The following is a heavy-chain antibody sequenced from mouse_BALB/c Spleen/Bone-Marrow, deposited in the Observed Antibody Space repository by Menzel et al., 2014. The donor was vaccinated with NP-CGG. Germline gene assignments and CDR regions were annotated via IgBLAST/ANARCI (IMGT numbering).Heavy chain of an antibody. CDR3: ARDYYGSSGAMDY. V-gene: IGHV1-81*01. D-gene: IGHD1-1*01. Sequence: QVQLQHSGPELVKPGASVKMSCKAPGYTFTDYVISWVKQRTGQGLEWIGEIYPGSGSTYYNEKFKGKATLTADKSSNTAYMQLSSLTSEDSAVYFCARDYYGSSGAMDYWGQGTSVTVSS. CDR1: GYTFTDYV. J-gene: IGHJ4*01. CDR2: IYPGSGST.